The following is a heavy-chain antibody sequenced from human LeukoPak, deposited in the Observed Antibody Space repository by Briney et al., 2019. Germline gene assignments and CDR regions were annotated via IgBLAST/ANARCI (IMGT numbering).Heavy chain of an antibody. V-gene: IGHV3-74*01. Sequence: GGSVRLSCAASGFIFRNNWMHWVRQAPGKGLVWVSWINNDGTSTSYADSVKGRFTISRDNAKNTLYLQMNTLRGEDTALYYCERDSQLAFDYWGQGSLVTVSS. CDR1: GFIFRNNW. D-gene: IGHD1-1*01. J-gene: IGHJ4*02. CDR3: ERDSQLAFDY. CDR2: INNDGTST.